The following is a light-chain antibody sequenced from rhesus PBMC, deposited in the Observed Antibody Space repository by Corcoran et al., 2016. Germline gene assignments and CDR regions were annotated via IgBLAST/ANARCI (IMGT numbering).Light chain of an antibody. V-gene: IGKV1-21*01. CDR1: QGISSW. CDR3: QRNYSAPFT. J-gene: IGKJ3*01. CDR2: KAS. Sequence: DIQMTQSPSSLSASVGDRVTITCRASQGISSWLAWYQQKPGKVPNLLIYKASSWQSGVPSRFSGGGSGTEFTLTISSRQPENFATYYCQRNYSAPFTFDPGTKLDFK.